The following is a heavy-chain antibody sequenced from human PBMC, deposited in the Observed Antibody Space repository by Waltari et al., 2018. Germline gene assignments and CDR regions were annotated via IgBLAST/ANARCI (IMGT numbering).Heavy chain of an antibody. V-gene: IGHV3-33*01. Sequence: QVQLVESGGGVVPPGRSLSLSCAASGFFFQHYGMHWVRQAPGKGLERVAVVWVDGSKEFYADAVKVRVIIARDDSNNIVYLQRNALRAEDTAVYQCVRDVDTASNINRFDPWGQGTLVTVSS. CDR3: VRDVDTASNINRFDP. CDR2: VWVDGSKE. CDR1: GFFFQHYG. J-gene: IGHJ5*02. D-gene: IGHD5-18*01.